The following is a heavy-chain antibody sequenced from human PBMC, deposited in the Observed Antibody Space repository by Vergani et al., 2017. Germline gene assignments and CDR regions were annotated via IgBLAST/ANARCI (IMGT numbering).Heavy chain of an antibody. J-gene: IGHJ5*02. CDR2: INPSGSST. D-gene: IGHD2-2*01. V-gene: IGHV1-46*01. CDR3: ARDSRYCSSTSCYVGRDWFDP. Sequence: QVQLVQSGAEVKKPGASVKVSCKASGYTFTSYYMHWVRQAPGQGLEWMGIINPSGSSTSYAQKFQGRVTMTRDTSTSTVYMELSSLRSEDTAVYYCARDSRYCSSTSCYVGRDWFDPWGQGTLVTVSS. CDR1: GYTFTSYY.